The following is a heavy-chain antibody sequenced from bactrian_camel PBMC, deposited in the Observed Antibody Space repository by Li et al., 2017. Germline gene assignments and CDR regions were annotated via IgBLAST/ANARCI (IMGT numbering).Heavy chain of an antibody. CDR3: AKGSYYNAYDVVH. D-gene: IGHD4*01. V-gene: IGHV3S7*01. J-gene: IGHJ4*01. Sequence: HVQLVESGGGLVQPGGSLRLSCAASGFTFSNYAMNWVRQAPGKGLEWVSCINSDGRNIDYADSVKGRFTISRDNAKNTLYLQMNSLKTEDMAMYYCAKGSYYNAYDVVHWGQGTQVTVS. CDR1: GFTFSNYA. CDR2: INSDGRNI.